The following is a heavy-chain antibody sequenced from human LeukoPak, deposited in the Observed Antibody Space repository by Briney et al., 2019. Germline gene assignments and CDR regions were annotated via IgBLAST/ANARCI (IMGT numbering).Heavy chain of an antibody. CDR1: GFTFDDYA. CDR2: ISWNSGSI. V-gene: IGHV3-9*01. J-gene: IGHJ4*02. D-gene: IGHD1-20*01. Sequence: PGGSLRLSCAASGFTFDDYAMHWVRQAPGKGLEWVSGISWNSGSIGYADSVKGRFTISRDNSKNTLSLQMDSLRADDTAVYFCAKDLSYNYNYFDYWGQGTLVTVSS. CDR3: AKDLSYNYNYFDY.